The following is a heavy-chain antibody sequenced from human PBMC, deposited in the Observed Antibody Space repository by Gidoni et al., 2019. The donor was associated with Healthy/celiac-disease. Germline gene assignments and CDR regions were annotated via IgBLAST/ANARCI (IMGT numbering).Heavy chain of an antibody. D-gene: IGHD2-15*01. CDR2: IYYSGST. V-gene: IGHV4-39*07. CDR3: ARVDYSTERFDY. Sequence: QLQLQESGPGLAKPSETLSLTCTVSGGSISSSSYYWGWIRQPPGKGLEWIGSIYYSGSTYYNPSLKSRVTISVDTSKNQFSLKLSSVTAADTAVYYCARVDYSTERFDYWGQGTLVTVSS. CDR1: GGSISSSSYY. J-gene: IGHJ4*02.